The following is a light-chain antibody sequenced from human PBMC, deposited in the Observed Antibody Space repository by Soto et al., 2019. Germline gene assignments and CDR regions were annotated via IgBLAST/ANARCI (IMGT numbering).Light chain of an antibody. CDR1: SSDVGGYNY. CDR3: SSYTSSSTLWV. Sequence: QSVLTQPASVSGSPGQSITISCTGTSSDVGGYNYVSWYQQHPGRAPKLMIYDVSNRLSGVSNRFSGSKSGNTASLTISGLQAEDEADYYCSSYTSSSTLWVFGGGTKVTVL. V-gene: IGLV2-14*01. CDR2: DVS. J-gene: IGLJ3*02.